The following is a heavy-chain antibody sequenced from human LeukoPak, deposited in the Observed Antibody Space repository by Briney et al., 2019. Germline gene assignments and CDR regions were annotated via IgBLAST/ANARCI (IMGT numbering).Heavy chain of an antibody. CDR1: GGSISSGSYY. D-gene: IGHD4-17*01. V-gene: IGHV4-61*02. J-gene: IGHJ4*02. CDR3: ANSIDFDYGDYYFDY. CDR2: IYTSGST. Sequence: SEALSLTCTVSGGSISSGSYYWSWIRQPAGKGLEWIGRIYTSGSTNYNPSLKSRVTISLDTSKNQFSLKLSSVTAADTAVYYCANSIDFDYGDYYFDYWGQGALVTISS.